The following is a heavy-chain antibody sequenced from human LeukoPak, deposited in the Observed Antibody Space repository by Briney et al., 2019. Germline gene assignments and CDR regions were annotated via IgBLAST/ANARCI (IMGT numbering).Heavy chain of an antibody. V-gene: IGHV4-39*01. Sequence: PSEILSLTCTVSGNSISRSSDYWGWIRQSPGKGLEWIGNIYYSGSTYYNPSLKSRVTISVDTSKNQFSLKLNSVTAADTAVYYCARRSITGTTDSDYWGQGTLVTVSS. CDR2: IYYSGST. J-gene: IGHJ4*02. D-gene: IGHD1-20*01. CDR1: GNSISRSSDY. CDR3: ARRSITGTTDSDY.